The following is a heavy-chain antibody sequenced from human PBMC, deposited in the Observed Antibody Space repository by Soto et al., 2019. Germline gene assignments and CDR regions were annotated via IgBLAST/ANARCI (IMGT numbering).Heavy chain of an antibody. Sequence: QVQLQESGPGLVKPSETLSLTCTVSGGSISSYYWSWIRQPPGKGLEWIGYIYYSGSTNYNPSLKRRVTISVYTSKNQFSLKLSSVTAADTAVYYCARGLQQLVNHDAFDIWGQGTMVTVSS. CDR2: IYYSGST. J-gene: IGHJ3*02. CDR1: GGSISSYY. D-gene: IGHD6-13*01. CDR3: ARGLQQLVNHDAFDI. V-gene: IGHV4-59*01.